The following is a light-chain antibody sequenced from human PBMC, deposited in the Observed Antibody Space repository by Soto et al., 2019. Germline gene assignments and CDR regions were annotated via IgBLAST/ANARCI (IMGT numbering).Light chain of an antibody. CDR1: SSDVGGYKY. J-gene: IGLJ1*01. CDR3: YSYTTSGTYV. V-gene: IGLV2-14*01. Sequence: QPVLTHPASVSGSPGQSIAISCTGTSSDVGGYKYVSWYQQHPAKVPKLMIYDVSNRPSGVSDRFSGSKSGNTASLTISGLQAEDEADYYCYSYTTSGTYVFGTGTKVTVL. CDR2: DVS.